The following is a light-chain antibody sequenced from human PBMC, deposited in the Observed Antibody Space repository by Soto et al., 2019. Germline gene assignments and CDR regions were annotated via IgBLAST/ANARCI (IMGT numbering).Light chain of an antibody. CDR3: AAWDDSLSGSWV. J-gene: IGLJ3*02. V-gene: IGLV1-47*01. CDR2: RNN. CDR1: SSNIGINF. Sequence: QSVLTQPPSASGTPGQRVTISCSGSSSNIGINFVFWYQHVPGTAPKLLIYRNNQRPSGVPDRFSASKSGTSASLAISGLRSEDEADYYCAAWDDSLSGSWVFGGGTQLTVL.